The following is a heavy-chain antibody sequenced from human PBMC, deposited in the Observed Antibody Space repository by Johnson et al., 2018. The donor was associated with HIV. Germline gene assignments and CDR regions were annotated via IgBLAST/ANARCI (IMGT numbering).Heavy chain of an antibody. CDR1: VFTFRSYW. V-gene: IGHV3-7*01. J-gene: IGHJ3*02. D-gene: IGHD5-18*01. CDR3: ARERGPWKHLWLRDAFDI. CDR2: INQDGSEE. Sequence: VQLVESGGGLVQPGGSLRLSCAASVFTFRSYWMSWVRQAPGKGLEWVANINQDGSEEYYVDSVKGRFTISRDNAKNSLYLQLNSLTAAYTAVYYCARERGPWKHLWLRDAFDIWGQGTMVTVSS.